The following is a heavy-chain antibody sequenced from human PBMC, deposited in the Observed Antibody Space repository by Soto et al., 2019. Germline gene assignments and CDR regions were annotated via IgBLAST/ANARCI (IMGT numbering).Heavy chain of an antibody. D-gene: IGHD2-2*01. CDR3: ARDRSGVVPAAPGRFYYYGMDV. Sequence: SVKVSCKASGGTFSSYAISWVRQAPGQGLEWMRGIIPIFGTANYAQKFQGRVTITADESTSTAYMELSSLRSEDTAVYYCARDRSGVVPAAPGRFYYYGMDVWGQGTTVTVSS. V-gene: IGHV1-69*13. CDR1: GGTFSSYA. J-gene: IGHJ6*02. CDR2: IIPIFGTA.